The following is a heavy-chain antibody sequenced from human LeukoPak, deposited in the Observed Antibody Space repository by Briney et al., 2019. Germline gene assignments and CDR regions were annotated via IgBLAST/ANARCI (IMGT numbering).Heavy chain of an antibody. D-gene: IGHD5-12*01. CDR2: ISSSSSYI. V-gene: IGHV3-21*01. Sequence: GGSLRLSCAASGFMFSSYTMNWVRQAPGKGLEWVSSISSSSSYIYYADSVKGRFTISRDNAKNSLYLQMNSLRAEDTAVYYCARDFGGYIYYFDYWGQGTLVTVSS. J-gene: IGHJ4*02. CDR1: GFMFSSYT. CDR3: ARDFGGYIYYFDY.